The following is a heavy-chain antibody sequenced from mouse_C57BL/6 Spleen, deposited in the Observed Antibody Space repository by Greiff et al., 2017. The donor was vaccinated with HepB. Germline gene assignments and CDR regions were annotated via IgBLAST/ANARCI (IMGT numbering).Heavy chain of an antibody. CDR1: GYTFTSYW. Sequence: VQLQQPGAELVKPGASVKLSCKASGYTFTSYWMQWVKQRPGQGLEWIGEIDPSDSYTNYNQKFKGKATLTVDTSSSTAYMQLSSLTSEDSAVYCCARSGVRYYAMDYWGQGTSVTVSS. J-gene: IGHJ4*01. CDR3: ARSGVRYYAMDY. D-gene: IGHD2-14*01. CDR2: IDPSDSYT. V-gene: IGHV1-50*01.